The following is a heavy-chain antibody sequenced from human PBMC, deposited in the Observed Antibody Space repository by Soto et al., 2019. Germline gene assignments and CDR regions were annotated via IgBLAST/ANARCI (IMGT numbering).Heavy chain of an antibody. CDR3: ARDDHYDFSRRDAFDI. CDR2: IYSGGST. CDR1: GFTVSSNY. V-gene: IGHV3-66*01. D-gene: IGHD3-3*01. J-gene: IGHJ3*02. Sequence: GGSLRLSCAASGFTVSSNYMSWVRQAPGKGLEWVSVIYSGGSTYYADSVKGRFTISRDNSKNTLYLQMNSLRAEDTAVYYCARDDHYDFSRRDAFDIWGQGTMVTVSS.